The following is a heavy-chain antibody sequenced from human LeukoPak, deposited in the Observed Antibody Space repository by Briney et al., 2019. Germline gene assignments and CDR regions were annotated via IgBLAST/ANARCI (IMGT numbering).Heavy chain of an antibody. J-gene: IGHJ4*02. V-gene: IGHV4-39*01. CDR1: GXSISSSSNY. D-gene: IGHD5-18*01. Sequence: SETLSLTWTVSGXSISSSSNYWGWIRQPPGRGLEWISSIYYSGSTYYNSSLKSRVTISVDTSKNQFSLKLSSVTAADTAVYYCARTFGYSYGYLDYWGQGTLVTVSS. CDR3: ARTFGYSYGYLDY. CDR2: IYYSGST.